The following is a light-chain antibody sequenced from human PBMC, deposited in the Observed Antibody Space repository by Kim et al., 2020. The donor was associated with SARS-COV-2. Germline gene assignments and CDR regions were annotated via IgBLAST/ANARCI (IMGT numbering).Light chain of an antibody. Sequence: SPGEGATLSCRASQSIISTYLAWFQQKPGQAPRVLIYGASYRATDIPDRFSGSASGTVFTLTISRLEPEDSAVYYCHYYGTSFLTFGGGTKVDIK. J-gene: IGKJ4*01. CDR2: GAS. CDR1: QSIISTY. CDR3: HYYGTSFLT. V-gene: IGKV3-20*01.